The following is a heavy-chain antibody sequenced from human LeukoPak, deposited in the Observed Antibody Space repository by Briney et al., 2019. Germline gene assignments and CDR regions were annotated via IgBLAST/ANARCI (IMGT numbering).Heavy chain of an antibody. V-gene: IGHV3-9*01. CDR2: ISWNSGSI. J-gene: IGHJ4*02. CDR1: GFTFDDYA. D-gene: IGHD3-10*01. CDR3: AKELLWFGELLQGFDY. Sequence: GGSLRLSCAASGFTFDDYAMHWVRQAPGKGLEWVSGISWNSGSIGYADSVKGRFTISRDNAKNSLYLQMNSLRAEDTAVYYCAKELLWFGELLQGFDYWGQGTLVTVSS.